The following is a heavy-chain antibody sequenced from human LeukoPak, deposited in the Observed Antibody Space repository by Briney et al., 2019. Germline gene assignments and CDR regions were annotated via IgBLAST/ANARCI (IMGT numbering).Heavy chain of an antibody. D-gene: IGHD3-10*01. V-gene: IGHV4-30-2*01. CDR1: GGSICSGGYS. Sequence: PSETLSLNSAVSGGSICSGGYSRRWIGQPPGRVLEWIGYIYHSGSTYYNPSRKSRVTISVDRSKNQFALKLSSVTAADTAVYYCARGPYGAGIYSVYWGQGTLVTVSS. J-gene: IGHJ4*02. CDR3: ARGPYGAGIYSVY. CDR2: IYHSGST.